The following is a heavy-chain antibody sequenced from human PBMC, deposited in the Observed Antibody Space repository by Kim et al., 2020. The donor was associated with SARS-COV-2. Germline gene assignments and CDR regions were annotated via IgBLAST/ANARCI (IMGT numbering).Heavy chain of an antibody. Sequence: SVKVSCKASGCTFSSYAISWVRQAPGQGLEWMGGIIPIFGTANYAQKFQGRVTITADESTSTAYMELSSLRSEDTAVYYCARGADGSGWSPYYYYGMDVWGQGTTVTVSS. J-gene: IGHJ6*02. D-gene: IGHD6-19*01. V-gene: IGHV1-69*13. CDR2: IIPIFGTA. CDR1: GCTFSSYA. CDR3: ARGADGSGWSPYYYYGMDV.